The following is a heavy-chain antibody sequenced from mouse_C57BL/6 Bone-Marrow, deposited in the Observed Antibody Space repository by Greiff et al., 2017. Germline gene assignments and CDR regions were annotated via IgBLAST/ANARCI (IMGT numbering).Heavy chain of an antibody. J-gene: IGHJ4*01. Sequence: VQLQQSGAELVRPGTSVKMSCKASGYTFTNYWIGWAKQRPGHGLEWIGDIYPGGGYTNYNEKFKGKATLTADKSSSTAYMQFSSLTSEDSDIYYCAGEGDFYAIDYWGQGTSVTVSS. V-gene: IGHV1-63*01. CDR1: GYTFTNYW. CDR2: IYPGGGYT. CDR3: AGEGDFYAIDY.